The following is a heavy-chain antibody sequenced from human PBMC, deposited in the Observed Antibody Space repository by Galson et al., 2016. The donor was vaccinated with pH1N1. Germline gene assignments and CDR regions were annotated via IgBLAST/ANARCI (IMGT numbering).Heavy chain of an antibody. Sequence: SLRLSCAASGFTFSSYAINWVRQAPGKGLEWVSVISGNGGNPYHADAVKGRFTISRDNSKNTLYLQMNSLRAEDTAIYYCSKGGSLSLPHDASDIWGQGTMVTVSS. J-gene: IGHJ3*02. CDR1: GFTFSSYA. V-gene: IGHV3-23*01. CDR2: ISGNGGNP. CDR3: SKGGSLSLPHDASDI.